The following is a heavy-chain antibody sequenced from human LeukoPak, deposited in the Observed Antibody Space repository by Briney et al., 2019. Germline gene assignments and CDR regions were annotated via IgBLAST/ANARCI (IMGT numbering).Heavy chain of an antibody. V-gene: IGHV4-59*01. D-gene: IGHD3-22*01. CDR3: ARDQIDSSGYYYSKWFDT. CDR1: GGSISSYY. Sequence: KPSETLSLTCTVSGGSISSYYWSWIRQPPGKVLEWIGYIYYSGSTNYNPSLKSRVTISVDTSKNPFSLKLSSVTATDTAVYYCARDQIDSSGYYYSKWFDTWGQGTLVTVSS. J-gene: IGHJ5*02. CDR2: IYYSGST.